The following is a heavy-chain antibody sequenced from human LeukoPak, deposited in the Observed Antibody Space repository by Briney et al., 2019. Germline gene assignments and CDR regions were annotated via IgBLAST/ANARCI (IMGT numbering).Heavy chain of an antibody. V-gene: IGHV3-48*04. CDR3: ARDRLMGYSYVDY. CDR1: GFTFNTYS. CDR2: ISSSGDTI. D-gene: IGHD5-18*01. J-gene: IGHJ4*02. Sequence: PGGSLRLSCAASGFTFNTYSMNWVRQAPGKGLAWISYISSSGDTIYYAESVQGRFTISRDNAKNSLYLQMNSLRAEDTAVYYCARDRLMGYSYVDYWGQGTLVTVSS.